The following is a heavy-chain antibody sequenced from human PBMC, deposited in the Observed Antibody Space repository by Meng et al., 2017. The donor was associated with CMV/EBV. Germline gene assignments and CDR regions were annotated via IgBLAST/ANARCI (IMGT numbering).Heavy chain of an antibody. Sequence: GGSLRLSCAASGFTFSSYAMHWVRQAPGKGLEWVAVISYDGSNKYYADSVKGRFTISRDNSKNTLYLQMNSLRAEDTAVYYCARDTDWDLLWFGEYLDYWGQGTLVTVSS. V-gene: IGHV3-30*04. CDR1: GFTFSSYA. D-gene: IGHD3-10*01. J-gene: IGHJ4*02. CDR3: ARDTDWDLLWFGEYLDY. CDR2: ISYDGSNK.